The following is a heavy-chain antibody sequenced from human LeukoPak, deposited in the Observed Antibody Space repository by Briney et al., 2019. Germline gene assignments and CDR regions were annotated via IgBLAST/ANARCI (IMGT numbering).Heavy chain of an antibody. V-gene: IGHV3-30-3*01. J-gene: IGHJ4*02. D-gene: IGHD4-11*01. Sequence: PGGSLRLSCAASGFTFSSYAMHWVRQAPGKGLEWVAVISYDGSNKYYADSVKGRFTISRDNSKNTLYLQMNSLRAEDTAVYYCARDRRSYSNYLLEFDYWGQGTLVTVSS. CDR1: GFTFSSYA. CDR2: ISYDGSNK. CDR3: ARDRRSYSNYLLEFDY.